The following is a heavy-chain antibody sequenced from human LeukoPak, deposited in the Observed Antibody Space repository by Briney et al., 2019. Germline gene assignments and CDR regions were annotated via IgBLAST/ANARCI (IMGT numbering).Heavy chain of an antibody. V-gene: IGHV3-30-3*01. D-gene: IGHD3-10*01. CDR2: ISYDESNK. Sequence: GGSLRLSCAASGFTFSSYWMSWVRQAPGKGLEWVAVISYDESNKYYADSVKGRFTISRDNSKNTLYLQMNSLRAEDTAVYYCARLGYYYGSGSLFGELGEVDYWGQGTLVTVSS. J-gene: IGHJ4*02. CDR1: GFTFSSYW. CDR3: ARLGYYYGSGSLFGELGEVDY.